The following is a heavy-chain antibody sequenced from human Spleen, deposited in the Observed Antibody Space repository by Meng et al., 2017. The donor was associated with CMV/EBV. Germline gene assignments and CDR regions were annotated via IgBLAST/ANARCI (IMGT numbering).Heavy chain of an antibody. V-gene: IGHV1-69*05. Sequence: FSSYAIGWVRQAPGQGLEWMGGIIPTFGIPDYAQRFQGRVTITTDEGTNTGYMELSSLRAEDTAIYYCAREYCGGDCHRNYFYGVDVWGQGTTVTVSS. CDR2: IIPTFGIP. D-gene: IGHD2-21*01. CDR3: AREYCGGDCHRNYFYGVDV. J-gene: IGHJ6*02. CDR1: FSSYA.